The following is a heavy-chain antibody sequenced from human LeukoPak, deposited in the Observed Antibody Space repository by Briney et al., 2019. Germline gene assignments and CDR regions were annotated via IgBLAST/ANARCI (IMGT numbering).Heavy chain of an antibody. D-gene: IGHD2-15*01. CDR3: ARPGWYWPDALNI. J-gene: IGHJ3*02. CDR1: GGSFSGYY. CDR2: INHSGST. Sequence: SETLSLTCAVYGGSFSGYYWSWIRQPPGKGLEWIGEINHSGSTNYNPSLKSRVTISVDTSKNQFSLKLSSVTAADTAVYYCARPGWYWPDALNIWGKGQWSPSLQ. V-gene: IGHV4-34*01.